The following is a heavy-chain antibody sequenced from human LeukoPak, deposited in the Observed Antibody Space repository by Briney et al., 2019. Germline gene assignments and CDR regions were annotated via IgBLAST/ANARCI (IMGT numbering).Heavy chain of an antibody. D-gene: IGHD3-10*01. CDR3: ARGSTGGYYGSGSPNWFDP. Sequence: SETLSLTCTVSGGSPSSSSYYWGWIRQPPGKGLEWIGSIYYSGSTYYNPSLKSRVTISVDTSKNQFSLKLSSVTAADTAVYYCARGSTGGYYGSGSPNWFDPWGQGTLVTVSS. CDR2: IYYSGST. CDR1: GGSPSSSSYY. J-gene: IGHJ5*02. V-gene: IGHV4-39*07.